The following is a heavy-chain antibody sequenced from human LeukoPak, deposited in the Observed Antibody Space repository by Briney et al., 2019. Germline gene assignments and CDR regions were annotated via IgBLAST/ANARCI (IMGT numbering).Heavy chain of an antibody. V-gene: IGHV3-23*01. CDR2: ISSSGGST. Sequence: GGPLRLSCAASGFTFSSYAMSWVRQSRGKGLEWVSTISSSGGSTYYADSVKGRFTISRDNSKNTLYLQMNSLSAEDTAVYYCAKARVGEAGANDYWGQRTMVTTSS. J-gene: IGHJ4*02. CDR1: GFTFSSYA. CDR3: AKARVGEAGANDY. D-gene: IGHD6-13*01.